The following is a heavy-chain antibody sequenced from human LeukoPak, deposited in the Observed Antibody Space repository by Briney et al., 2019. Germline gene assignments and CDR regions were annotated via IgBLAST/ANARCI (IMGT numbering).Heavy chain of an antibody. CDR2: MNPNSGNT. J-gene: IGHJ6*02. CDR1: GYTFTSYD. V-gene: IGHV1-8*01. D-gene: IGHD5-12*01. CDR3: AGGLGYDRRSYYYYGMDV. Sequence: ASVKVSCKASGYTFTSYDINWVRQATGQGLEWMGWMNPNSGNTGYAQKFQGRVTMTRSTSISTAYMELSSLRSEDTAVYYCAGGLGYDRRSYYYYGMDVWGQGTTVTVSS.